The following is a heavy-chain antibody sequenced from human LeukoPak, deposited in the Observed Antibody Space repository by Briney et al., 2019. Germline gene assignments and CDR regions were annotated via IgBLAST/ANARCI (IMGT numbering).Heavy chain of an antibody. D-gene: IGHD4-17*01. CDR1: GFTFSSYS. J-gene: IGHJ4*02. CDR3: VRAGGSTVSHSDY. V-gene: IGHV3-21*01. CDR2: ISSSTSYI. Sequence: GGSLRLSCAASGFTFSSYSMNWIRQAPGKGLEWVSSISSSTSYIYYADSVKGRFTISKDNAKNSLYLQMNSLRAEDTAVYYCVRAGGSTVSHSDYWGQGTLVTVSS.